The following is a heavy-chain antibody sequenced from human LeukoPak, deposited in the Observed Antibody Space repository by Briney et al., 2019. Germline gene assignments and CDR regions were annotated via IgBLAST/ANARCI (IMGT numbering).Heavy chain of an antibody. Sequence: GGSLRLSCAASGFTFRSYSMNWVRQAPGKGLEWVSSINSDSNYIYYADSVQGRFTIARDNAKNSLYLQMNSLRAEDTALYYCAVTYSYGSGDAVDIWGQGTKVTVSS. CDR3: AVTYSYGSGDAVDI. CDR2: INSDSNYI. J-gene: IGHJ3*02. V-gene: IGHV3-21*01. CDR1: GFTFRSYS. D-gene: IGHD3-10*01.